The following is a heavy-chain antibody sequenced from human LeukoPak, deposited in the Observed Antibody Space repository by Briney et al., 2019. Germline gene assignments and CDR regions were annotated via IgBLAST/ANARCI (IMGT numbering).Heavy chain of an antibody. Sequence: GGSLRLSCAASGSTFSSYAMHWVRQAPGKGLEWVAVISYDGSNKYYADSVKGRFTISRDNSKNTLYLQMNSLRAEDMALYYCAKGRSGSQRYYMDVWGKGTTVTVSS. V-gene: IGHV3-30-3*01. D-gene: IGHD1-26*01. J-gene: IGHJ6*03. CDR1: GSTFSSYA. CDR2: ISYDGSNK. CDR3: AKGRSGSQRYYMDV.